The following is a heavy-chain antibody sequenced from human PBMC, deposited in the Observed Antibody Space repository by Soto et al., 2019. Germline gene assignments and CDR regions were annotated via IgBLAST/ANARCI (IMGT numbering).Heavy chain of an antibody. CDR2: IYRSGSA. V-gene: IGHV4-30-2*01. CDR1: GGSINSGGYS. D-gene: IGHD3-10*01. CDR3: AVSGRGGLDV. Sequence: QLQLQESGSGLVKPSQKLSLTCTVSGGSINSGGYSWSWIRQPPGKGLEWIGYIYRSGSAYYSPSLQNRVTISVDTPKNHSSLNLTSVTAADTAGYYCAVSGRGGLDVWGQGTTVTVSS. J-gene: IGHJ6*02.